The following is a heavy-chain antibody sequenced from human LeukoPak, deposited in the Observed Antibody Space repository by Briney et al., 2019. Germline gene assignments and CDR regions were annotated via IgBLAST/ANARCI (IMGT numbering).Heavy chain of an antibody. CDR1: GFTFSDYY. V-gene: IGHV3-11*04. CDR2: FSNSGSGT. Sequence: GGSLRLSCAASGFTFSDYYMGWIRQAPGKGLEWVSYFSNSGSGTYYPDSVKGRFTISRDNAKKSLYLQVKSLRAEDTAVYYCARALNDAFDIWGQGTMVTVSS. CDR3: ARALNDAFDI. J-gene: IGHJ3*02.